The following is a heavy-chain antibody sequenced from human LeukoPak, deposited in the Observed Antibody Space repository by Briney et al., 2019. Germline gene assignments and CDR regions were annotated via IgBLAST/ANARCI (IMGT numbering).Heavy chain of an antibody. J-gene: IGHJ6*02. CDR3: ARDRIAVTSYGMDV. V-gene: IGHV3-53*01. D-gene: IGHD6-19*01. Sequence: GGSLRLSSAASGVAVSSNYMSWVRQAPGKGLEWVSLIYSGVSTYYADSVKGRFTIPRENSKNTLSIKMNSLRAEDTAVYYCARDRIAVTSYGMDVWGQGTTVTVSS. CDR1: GVAVSSNY. CDR2: IYSGVST.